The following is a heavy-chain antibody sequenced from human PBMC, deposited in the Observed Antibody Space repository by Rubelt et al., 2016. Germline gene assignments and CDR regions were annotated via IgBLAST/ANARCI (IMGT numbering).Heavy chain of an antibody. CDR2: INHGGSI. CDR1: GGSFTDYY. J-gene: IGHJ3*01. Sequence: QVQLQQWGAGLLKPSETLSLTCAVYGGSFTDYYWSWIRQAPGKGLEWIGEINHGGSINHNWSLRWRVAMSVDTSKQQVSLKVTSVTAADTAIYYCARSLDDELPTFKAFDVWGPGTKVTVSS. D-gene: IGHD1-1*01. V-gene: IGHV4-34*02. CDR3: ARSLDDELPTFKAFDV.